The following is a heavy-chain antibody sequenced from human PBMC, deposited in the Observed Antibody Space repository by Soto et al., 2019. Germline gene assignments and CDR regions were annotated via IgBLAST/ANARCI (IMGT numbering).Heavy chain of an antibody. CDR1: GGSISSSSYY. D-gene: IGHD1-7*01. CDR2: IYYSGST. V-gene: IGHV4-39*01. Sequence: SETLSLTCTVSGGSISSSSYYWGWIRQPPGKGLEWIGSIYYSGSTYYNPSLKSRVTISVDTSKNQFSLKLSSVTAADTAVYYCARRHWNFGNYFDYWGQGTLVTLSS. CDR3: ARRHWNFGNYFDY. J-gene: IGHJ4*02.